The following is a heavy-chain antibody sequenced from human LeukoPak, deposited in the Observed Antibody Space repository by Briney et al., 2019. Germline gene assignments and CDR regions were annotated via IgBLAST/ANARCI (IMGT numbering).Heavy chain of an antibody. CDR1: GFTFSNAW. D-gene: IGHD3-3*01. Sequence: PGGSLRLSCAASGFTFSNAWMSWVRQAPGKGLEWVSAISGSDGTTYYADSVKGRFTISRDNSKNTLYLQMNSLRAEDTGVYYCAKQRLRYDFWNGYFSQWGQGTLVTVSS. CDR3: AKQRLRYDFWNGYFSQ. CDR2: ISGSDGTT. V-gene: IGHV3-23*01. J-gene: IGHJ4*02.